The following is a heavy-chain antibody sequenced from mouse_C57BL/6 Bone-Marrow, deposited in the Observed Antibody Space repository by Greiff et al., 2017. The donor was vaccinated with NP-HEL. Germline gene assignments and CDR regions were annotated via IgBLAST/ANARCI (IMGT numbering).Heavy chain of an antibody. V-gene: IGHV5-6*01. CDR3: ARQGYYSNHGAY. CDR1: GFTFSSYG. J-gene: IGHJ3*01. CDR2: ISSGGSYT. Sequence: EVHLVESGGDLVKPGGSLKLSCAASGFTFSSYGMSWVRQTPDKRLEWVATISSGGSYTYYPDSVKGRFTLSRDNAKNTLYLQMSRLRSEDTAMYYCARQGYYSNHGAYWGQGTLVTVSA. D-gene: IGHD2-5*01.